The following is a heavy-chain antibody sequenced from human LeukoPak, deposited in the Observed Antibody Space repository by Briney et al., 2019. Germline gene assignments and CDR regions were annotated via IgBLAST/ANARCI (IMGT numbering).Heavy chain of an antibody. V-gene: IGHV1-8*01. D-gene: IGHD2-15*01. CDR1: GYTFTSYD. J-gene: IGHJ5*02. Sequence: ASVKVSCKASGYTFTSYDINWVRQATGQGLEWMGWMNPNSGNAGYSQKFQDRVTMTRNTSISTAYMELSSLRSEDTAVYYCARISHSGGSCCDGFDPWGQGTLVTVSS. CDR3: ARISHSGGSCCDGFDP. CDR2: MNPNSGNA.